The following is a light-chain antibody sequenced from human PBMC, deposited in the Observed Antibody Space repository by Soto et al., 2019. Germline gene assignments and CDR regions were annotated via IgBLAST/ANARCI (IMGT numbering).Light chain of an antibody. J-gene: IGKJ5*01. V-gene: IGKV2-40*01. CDR1: QSLLDSDDGNTY. CDR2: TLS. CDR3: MQRIEFTLT. Sequence: DIVMSQTPLSLPVTPVDTASIFFRSSQSLLDSDDGNTYLDWYLQKQGQSPQXXIYTLSYRASGVPDRFSGIVSGTDGTMKISRVQQEDGGVYDGMQRIEFTLTFGQGTRLEIK.